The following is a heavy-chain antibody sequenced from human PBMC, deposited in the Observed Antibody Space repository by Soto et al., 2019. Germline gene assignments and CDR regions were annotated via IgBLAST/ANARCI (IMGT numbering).Heavy chain of an antibody. D-gene: IGHD2-15*01. CDR3: ARVYCSGGSCYSIDY. J-gene: IGHJ4*02. CDR1: GYTFTSYF. Sequence: ASVKVSCKASGYTFTSYFMHWVRQAPGQGLEWMGIINPRGGSTSYAQKFQGRVTMTRDTSTSTVYMELSSLRSEDTAVYYCARVYCSGGSCYSIDYWGQGTLVTVSS. V-gene: IGHV1-46*03. CDR2: INPRGGST.